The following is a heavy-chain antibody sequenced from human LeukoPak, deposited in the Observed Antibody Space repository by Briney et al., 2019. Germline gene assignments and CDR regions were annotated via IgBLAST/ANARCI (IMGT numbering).Heavy chain of an antibody. Sequence: PGGSLSLSCAASGFTFSSYSMNWVRQAPGKGLEWVSYISSSSSTIYYADSVKGRFTISRDNAKNSLYLQMNSLRAEDTAVYYCAREARAVAGGAFDIWGQGTMVTVSS. CDR2: ISSSSSTI. CDR3: AREARAVAGGAFDI. J-gene: IGHJ3*02. D-gene: IGHD6-19*01. CDR1: GFTFSSYS. V-gene: IGHV3-48*04.